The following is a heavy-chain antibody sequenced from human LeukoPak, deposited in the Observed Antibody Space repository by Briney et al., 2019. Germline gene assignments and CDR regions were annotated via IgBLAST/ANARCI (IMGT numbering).Heavy chain of an antibody. V-gene: IGHV1-8*01. CDR3: ARALTGSYYLYYFDY. J-gene: IGHJ4*02. CDR1: GYTFTSYD. Sequence: ASVKVSCMASGYTFTSYDINWVRQATGQGLEGMGWMNPNSGNTGYAQKFQGRVTMTRTTSISTAYMELSSLRSEDPAVYYCARALTGSYYLYYFDYWGQGTLVTVSS. CDR2: MNPNSGNT. D-gene: IGHD1-26*01.